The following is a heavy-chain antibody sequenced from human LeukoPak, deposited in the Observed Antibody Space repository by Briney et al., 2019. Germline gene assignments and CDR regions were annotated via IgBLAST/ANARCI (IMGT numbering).Heavy chain of an antibody. CDR1: GFTFSSYL. V-gene: IGHV3-7*01. CDR2: IKQDGSEK. J-gene: IGHJ4*02. CDR3: ARDTGGGYSCYDC. D-gene: IGHD5-18*01. Sequence: GGSLRLSCAAPGFTFSSYLMTWIRQAPGKVLEWVANIKQDGSEKYYVDSVKGRFTISRDNAKNSLYLQMNSLRAEDTAVYYCARDTGGGYSCYDCWGQGTLVTVSS.